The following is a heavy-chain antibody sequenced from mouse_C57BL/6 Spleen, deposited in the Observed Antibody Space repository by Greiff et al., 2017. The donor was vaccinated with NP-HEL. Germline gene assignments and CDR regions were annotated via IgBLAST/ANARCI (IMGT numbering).Heavy chain of an antibody. CDR3: ARIYYYGSENY. V-gene: IGHV1-4*01. CDR1: GYTFTSYT. Sequence: VQLQQSGAELARPGASVKMSCKASGYTFTSYTMHWVNQRPGQGLEWIGYINPSSGYTKYNQKFKDKATLTADKSSSTAYMQLSSLTSEDSAVYYCARIYYYGSENYWGQGTTLTVSS. CDR2: INPSSGYT. J-gene: IGHJ2*01. D-gene: IGHD1-1*01.